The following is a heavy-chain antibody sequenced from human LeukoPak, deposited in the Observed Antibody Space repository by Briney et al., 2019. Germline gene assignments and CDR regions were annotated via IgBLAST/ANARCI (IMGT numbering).Heavy chain of an antibody. CDR2: ISSSGSTI. CDR1: GFTFSSYE. Sequence: GGSLRLSCAASGFTFSSYEMNWVRQAPGKGLEWVSYISSSGSTIYYADSVKGRFTISRDNAKNSLYLQMNSLRAEDTAVYYCAREGRGRYYGSGSYYNYFDYWGQGTLVTVSS. CDR3: AREGRGRYYGSGSYYNYFDY. V-gene: IGHV3-48*03. J-gene: IGHJ4*02. D-gene: IGHD3-10*01.